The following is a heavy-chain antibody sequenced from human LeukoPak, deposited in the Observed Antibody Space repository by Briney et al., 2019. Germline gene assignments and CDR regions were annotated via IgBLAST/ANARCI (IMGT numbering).Heavy chain of an antibody. CDR3: AKDILPKRPAAMPHFDY. D-gene: IGHD2-2*01. CDR1: GFTFDDYA. J-gene: IGHJ4*02. Sequence: PGRSLRLSCAVSGFTFDDYAMHWVRQAPGRGLEWVSGISWNSGSIGYADSVKGRFTISRDNAKNSLYLQMNSLRAEDTALYYCAKDILPKRPAAMPHFDYWGQGTLVTVSS. CDR2: ISWNSGSI. V-gene: IGHV3-9*01.